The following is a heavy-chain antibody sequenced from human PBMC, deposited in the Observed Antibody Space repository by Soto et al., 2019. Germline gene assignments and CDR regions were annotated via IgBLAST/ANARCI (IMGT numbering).Heavy chain of an antibody. CDR1: GDSIGTYN. CDR2: IYSNGGT. Sequence: QVQLQASGPGLVKPSDTLSLTCTVSGDSIGTYNWGWIRQPPGKRLEWIGYIYSNGGTSYNPALKSRVTISADTSTKQFSLRLSSVTAADTAVYYCVRQGIGALHGLVDGWGQGTTVTVSS. CDR3: VRQGIGALHGLVDG. V-gene: IGHV4-59*08. D-gene: IGHD1-26*01. J-gene: IGHJ6*02.